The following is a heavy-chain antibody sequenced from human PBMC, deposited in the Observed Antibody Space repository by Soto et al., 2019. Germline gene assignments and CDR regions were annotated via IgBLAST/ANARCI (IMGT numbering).Heavy chain of an antibody. CDR1: GLTFRSYG. D-gene: IGHD1-26*01. CDR3: AYIHHILRLVGAPGV. J-gene: IGHJ3*01. CDR2: ISYDGTEI. Sequence: QVDLVESGGGVVQPGKSLRLSCVVSGLTFRSYGKHWVRQATGKALEWLSVISYDGTEIYYADSVKGRFTISRDNSNNTLYLEMNSLREEDTAVYFCAYIHHILRLVGAPGVLGQGTMVTVSS. V-gene: IGHV3-30*03.